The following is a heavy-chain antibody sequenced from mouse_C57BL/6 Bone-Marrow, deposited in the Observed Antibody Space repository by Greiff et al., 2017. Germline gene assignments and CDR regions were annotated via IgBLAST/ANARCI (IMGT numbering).Heavy chain of an antibody. D-gene: IGHD1-1*01. CDR3: ARWVFITTVVTLDYFDY. CDR2: IDPSDSYT. CDR1: GYTFTSYW. V-gene: IGHV1-69*01. Sequence: VQLQQPGAELVMPGASVKLSCKASGYTFTSYWMHWVKQRPGQGLEWIGEIDPSDSYTNYNQKFKGKSTLTVDKSSSTAYMQLSSLKSEYSAVYYCARWVFITTVVTLDYFDYWGQGTTLTVSS. J-gene: IGHJ2*01.